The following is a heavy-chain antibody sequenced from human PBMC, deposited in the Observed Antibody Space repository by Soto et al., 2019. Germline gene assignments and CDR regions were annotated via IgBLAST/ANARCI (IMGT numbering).Heavy chain of an antibody. CDR2: INWNSGNI. J-gene: IGHJ4*02. CDR3: AKAEGGYYGSGNFGYFDD. Sequence: EVHLVESGGGLVQPGRSLRLSCAASGFSFDDYAMHWVRQAPGKGLEWVAGINWNSGNIGYADSVKGRFTISRDNAKNSLNLQMSSLRPEDTALYYCAKAEGGYYGSGNFGYFDDWGQGTLVTVSS. CDR1: GFSFDDYA. D-gene: IGHD3-10*01. V-gene: IGHV3-9*01.